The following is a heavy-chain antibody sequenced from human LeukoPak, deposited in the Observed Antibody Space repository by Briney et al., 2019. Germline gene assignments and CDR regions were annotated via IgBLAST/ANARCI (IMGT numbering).Heavy chain of an antibody. J-gene: IGHJ3*01. CDR1: GSSFTSYC. CDR3: GMSGDRVPLQDDVFDV. V-gene: IGHV5-51*01. D-gene: IGHD1-26*01. Sequence: GASLKISCKVSGSSFTSYCIGWVRQMPGKGLEWMGIIYPGDSGPTYSPSFQGQVTISVDESINTAYLQWSSLQASDTAMYYCGMSGDRVPLQDDVFDVWGQGTMVTVST. CDR2: IYPGDSGP.